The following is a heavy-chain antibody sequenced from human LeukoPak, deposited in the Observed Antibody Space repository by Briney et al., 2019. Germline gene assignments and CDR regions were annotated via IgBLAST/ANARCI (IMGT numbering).Heavy chain of an antibody. J-gene: IGHJ4*02. CDR1: GYTFTSYG. Sequence: ASVKVSCKASGYTFTSYGISWVRQAPGQGLEWMGWISAYNGNTNYAQKLQGRVTMTTDTSTSTAYTELRSLRSDDTAVYYCARDWDGYNWFDYWGQGTLVTVSS. V-gene: IGHV1-18*01. CDR2: ISAYNGNT. CDR3: ARDWDGYNWFDY. D-gene: IGHD5-24*01.